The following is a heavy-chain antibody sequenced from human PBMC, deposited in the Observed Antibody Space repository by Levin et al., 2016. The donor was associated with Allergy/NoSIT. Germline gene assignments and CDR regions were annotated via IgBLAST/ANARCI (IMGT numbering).Heavy chain of an antibody. CDR1: GASIPNGGYY. D-gene: IGHD3-9*01. CDR3: ARAPLHYDLLTSYFGYYFDH. CDR2: IYRNGTT. Sequence: SETLSLTCSVSGASIPNGGYYWGWVRQHPGKGLQWIGYIYRNGTTYNNPSLKSRLIMSVDTSKNQISLKLGSVTAADTAIYYCARAPLHYDLLTSYFGYYFDHWGQGILVAVSS. V-gene: IGHV4-31*03. J-gene: IGHJ4*02.